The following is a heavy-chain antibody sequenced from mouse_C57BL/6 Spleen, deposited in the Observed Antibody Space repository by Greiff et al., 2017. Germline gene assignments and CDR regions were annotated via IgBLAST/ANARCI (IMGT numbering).Heavy chain of an antibody. J-gene: IGHJ3*01. Sequence: EVQLQQSGTVLARPGASVKMSCKTSGYTFTSYWMHWVKQRPGQGLEWIGAIYPGNSDTSYNQKFKGKAKLTAVTSASTAYRELSSLTNEDSAVYYCIYYDYDEFAYWGQGTLVTVSA. CDR2: IYPGNSDT. D-gene: IGHD2-4*01. V-gene: IGHV1-5*01. CDR3: IYYDYDEFAY. CDR1: GYTFTSYW.